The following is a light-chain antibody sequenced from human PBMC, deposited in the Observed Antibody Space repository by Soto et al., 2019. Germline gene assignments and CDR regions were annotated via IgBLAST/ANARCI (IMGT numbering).Light chain of an antibody. J-gene: IGLJ2*01. Sequence: QSVLTQPASVSGSPGQSITISCTGTSSDVGGYNYVSWYQQHPGKAPKLMIYDVSNRPSGVSNRFSGSKSGNTASLTISGLQVEDEADYYCSSYTSSSTLVFGGGTKLTV. CDR2: DVS. CDR1: SSDVGGYNY. V-gene: IGLV2-14*01. CDR3: SSYTSSSTLV.